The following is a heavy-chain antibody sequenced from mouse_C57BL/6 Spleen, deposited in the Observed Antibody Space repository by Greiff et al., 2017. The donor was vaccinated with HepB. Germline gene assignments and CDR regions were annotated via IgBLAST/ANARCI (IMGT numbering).Heavy chain of an antibody. CDR2: ISDGGSYT. CDR1: GFTFSSYA. V-gene: IGHV5-4*01. D-gene: IGHD3-3*01. J-gene: IGHJ2*01. CDR3: ARDGGDYYFDY. Sequence: EVKLMESGGGLVKPGGSLKLSCAASGFTFSSYAMSWVRQTPEKRLEWVATISDGGSYTYYPDNVKGRFTISRDNAKNNLYLQMSHLKSEDTAMYYCARDGGDYYFDYWGHGTTLTVSS.